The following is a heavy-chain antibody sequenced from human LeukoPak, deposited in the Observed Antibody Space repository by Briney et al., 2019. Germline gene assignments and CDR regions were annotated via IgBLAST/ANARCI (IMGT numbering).Heavy chain of an antibody. CDR3: ARVPRVRHGGRGYNWFDP. V-gene: IGHV4-34*01. CDR1: GGSFSGYY. D-gene: IGHD3-16*01. CDR2: INHSGST. J-gene: IGHJ5*02. Sequence: SETLSLTCAVYGGSFSGYYWSWIRQPPGKGLEWIGEINHSGSTNYNPSLKSRVTISVDTSKNQFSLKLSSVTAADTAVYYCARVPRVRHGGRGYNWFDPWGQGTLVTVPS.